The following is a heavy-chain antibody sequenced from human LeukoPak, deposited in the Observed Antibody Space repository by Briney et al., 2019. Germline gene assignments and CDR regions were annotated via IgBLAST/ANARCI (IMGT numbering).Heavy chain of an antibody. D-gene: IGHD3-10*01. CDR3: ARASFSNYYGSGSYYPTFAFDY. V-gene: IGHV1-2*02. Sequence: GASVKVSCKASGYTFTGYYMHWVRQAPGQGLEWMGWINPNSGGTNYAQKFQGRVTMTRDTSISTAYMELSRLRSDDTAVYYCARASFSNYYGSGSYYPTFAFDYWGQGTLVTVSS. CDR2: INPNSGGT. J-gene: IGHJ4*02. CDR1: GYTFTGYY.